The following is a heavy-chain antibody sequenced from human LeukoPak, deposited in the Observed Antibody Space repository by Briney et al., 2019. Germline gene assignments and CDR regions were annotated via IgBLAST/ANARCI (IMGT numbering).Heavy chain of an antibody. CDR2: IRSKAFGGTP. Sequence: HSGGSLRLSCSASGFTFDDYAVSWFRQAPGRGQEWVGFIRSKAFGGTPEYAASVRGRFTISRDDSKSIAYLQMNSLKTEDTAVYYCTRNTVTVHFDYWSQGTLVTVSS. J-gene: IGHJ4*02. CDR1: GFTFDDYA. V-gene: IGHV3-49*03. D-gene: IGHD4-17*01. CDR3: TRNTVTVHFDY.